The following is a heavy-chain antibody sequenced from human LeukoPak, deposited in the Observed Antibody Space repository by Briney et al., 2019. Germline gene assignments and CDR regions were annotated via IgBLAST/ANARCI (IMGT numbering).Heavy chain of an antibody. Sequence: GGSLQISCKGSGYSFTSYWMGWVRQVPGKGLEWMGVIYPDDSDTRYSPSFQGQVTISADKSISTAYLQWSSLKASDTAMYYCARQEQNFDAFDIWGQGTMVTVSS. J-gene: IGHJ3*02. CDR2: IYPDDSDT. CDR1: GYSFTSYW. V-gene: IGHV5-51*01. CDR3: ARQEQNFDAFDI. D-gene: IGHD1-26*01.